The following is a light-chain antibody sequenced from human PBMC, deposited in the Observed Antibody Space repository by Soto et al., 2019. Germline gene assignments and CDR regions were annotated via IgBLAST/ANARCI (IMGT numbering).Light chain of an antibody. V-gene: IGKV3-20*01. CDR1: QSVSSD. CDR2: GAS. Sequence: EHVLPQSPATLSVSPGEIATLSCRASQSVSSDLAWYQQKPGQAPRLLIYGASSRATGIPDRFSGSGSGTDFTLTISRLEPEDFAVYYCQQYGSSLTFGGGTKWIS. CDR3: QQYGSSLT. J-gene: IGKJ4*01.